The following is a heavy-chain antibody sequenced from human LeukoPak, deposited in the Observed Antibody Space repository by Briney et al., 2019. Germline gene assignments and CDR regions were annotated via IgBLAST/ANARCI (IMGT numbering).Heavy chain of an antibody. CDR1: GFTFSSHA. D-gene: IGHD3-10*01. CDR3: TKDQGLLWFGELNV. Sequence: PGGSLRLSCAASGFTFSSHAMSWVRQAPGNGLEWVSAISGSGGRTYYADSVKGRFTSSRDNSKNMVSLQMNSLRAEDTAVYYCTKDQGLLWFGELNVWGKGATVTVSS. J-gene: IGHJ6*04. CDR2: ISGSGGRT. V-gene: IGHV3-23*01.